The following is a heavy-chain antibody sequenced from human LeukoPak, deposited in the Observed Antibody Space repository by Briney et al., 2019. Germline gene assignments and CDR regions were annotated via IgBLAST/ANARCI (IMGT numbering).Heavy chain of an antibody. V-gene: IGHV4-31*03. CDR1: GGSISSGGYY. CDR2: IYYSGST. Sequence: SQTLSLTCTVSGGSISSGGYYWSWIRQHPGKGLEWIGYIYYSGSTYYNPSLKSRVTISVDTSKNQFSLKLSSVTAADTAVYYCARSAKGPPYNGFDSWGKETLVTVSS. J-gene: IGHJ5*01. CDR3: ARSAKGPPYNGFDS.